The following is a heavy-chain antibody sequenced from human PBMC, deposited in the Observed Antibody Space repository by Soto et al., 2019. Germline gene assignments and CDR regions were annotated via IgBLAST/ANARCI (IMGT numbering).Heavy chain of an antibody. J-gene: IGHJ6*02. CDR1: GFTFNSYS. V-gene: IGHV3-21*01. Sequence: EVQLVESGGGLVKPGGSLRLSCAVSGFTFNSYSMNWVRQAPGKGLEWVSSISSFSNYMYYTDSVQGRFTISRDNARTSLYLQMHSLRAADTAVYYCARAGGYSRTTPNPSAYDMDVWGQGTTVTVYS. CDR3: ARAGGYSRTTPNPSAYDMDV. CDR2: ISSFSNYM. D-gene: IGHD6-13*01.